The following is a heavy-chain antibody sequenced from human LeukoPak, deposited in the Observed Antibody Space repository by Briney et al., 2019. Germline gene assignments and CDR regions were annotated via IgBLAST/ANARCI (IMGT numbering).Heavy chain of an antibody. CDR1: GFTFSSYG. CDR2: IRYDGSNK. Sequence: GGSLRLSCAASGFTFSSYGMHWVRQAPGKGLEWVAFIRYDGSNKYYADSVRGRFTISRDNSKNTLYLQMNSLRAEDTAVYYCAKAFRDRDAFDIWGQGTMVTVSS. CDR3: AKAFRDRDAFDI. J-gene: IGHJ3*02. D-gene: IGHD2-21*01. V-gene: IGHV3-30*02.